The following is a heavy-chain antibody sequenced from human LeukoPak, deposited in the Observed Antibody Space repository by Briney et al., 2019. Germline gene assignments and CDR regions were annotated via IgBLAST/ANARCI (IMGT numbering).Heavy chain of an antibody. CDR3: ARNGYVGGSGFDY. CDR1: GFTFSSYS. CDR2: ISSSSSYI. D-gene: IGHD2-2*03. Sequence: TGGSLRLSCAASGFTFSSYSMHWVRQAPGKGLEWVSSISSSSSYIYYADSVKGRFTISRDNAKNSLYLQMNSRRAEDTAVYYCARNGYVGGSGFDYWGQGTLVTVSS. V-gene: IGHV3-21*01. J-gene: IGHJ4*02.